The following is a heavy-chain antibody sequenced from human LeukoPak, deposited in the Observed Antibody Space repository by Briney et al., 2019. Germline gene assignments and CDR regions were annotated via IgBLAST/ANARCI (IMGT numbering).Heavy chain of an antibody. CDR3: ARRDYDYVWGSYRLSWFDP. D-gene: IGHD3-16*02. V-gene: IGHV4-39*07. CDR2: INHSGST. Sequence: SETLSLTCTVSGGSISSSSHYWSWIRQPPGKGLEWIGEINHSGSTNYNPSLKSRVTISVDTSKNQFSLKLSSVTAADTAVYYCARRDYDYVWGSYRLSWFDPWGQGTLVTVSS. CDR1: GGSISSSSHY. J-gene: IGHJ5*02.